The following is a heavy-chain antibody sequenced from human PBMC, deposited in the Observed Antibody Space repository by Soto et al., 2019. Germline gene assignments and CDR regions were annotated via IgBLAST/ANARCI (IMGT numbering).Heavy chain of an antibody. V-gene: IGHV4-59*08. D-gene: IGHD1-26*01. CDR3: ARQGRVGVNDAFDI. CDR2: IYYSGST. J-gene: IGHJ3*02. CDR1: GGSISSYY. Sequence: SETLSLTCTVSGGSISSYYWSWIRQPPGKGLEWIGYIYYSGSTNYNPSLKSRVTISVDTSKNPFSLKLSSVTAADTAVYYCARQGRVGVNDAFDIWGQGTMVTVSS.